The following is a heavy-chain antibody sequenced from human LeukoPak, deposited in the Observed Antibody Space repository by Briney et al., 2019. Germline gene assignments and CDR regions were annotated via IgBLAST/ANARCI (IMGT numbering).Heavy chain of an antibody. CDR3: AKSTGYYQLYYFDY. Sequence: GGSLRLSCAASGFTFSSYGMHWVRQAPGKGLEWVAVISYDGSNKYYADSVKGRFTISRDNSKNTLYLQMNSLRAEDTAVYYCAKSTGYYQLYYFDYWGQGTLVTVSS. D-gene: IGHD3-9*01. V-gene: IGHV3-30*18. CDR1: GFTFSSYG. J-gene: IGHJ4*02. CDR2: ISYDGSNK.